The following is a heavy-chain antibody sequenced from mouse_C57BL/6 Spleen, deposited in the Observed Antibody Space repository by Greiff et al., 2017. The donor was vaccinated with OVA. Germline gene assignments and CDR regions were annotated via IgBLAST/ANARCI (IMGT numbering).Heavy chain of an antibody. V-gene: IGHV1-55*01. CDR2: IYPGSGST. D-gene: IGHD1-1*01. J-gene: IGHJ1*03. Sequence: QVQLHQPGAELVKPGASVKMSCKASCYTFTSSWITWVKHRPGQGLEWIGAIYPGSGSTNYNEKFKSKATLYVDTSSSTAYMQLSSLTSEDSAVNYCSRVPQYYGSSYRYFDVWGTGTTVTVSS. CDR1: CYTFTSSW. CDR3: SRVPQYYGSSYRYFDV.